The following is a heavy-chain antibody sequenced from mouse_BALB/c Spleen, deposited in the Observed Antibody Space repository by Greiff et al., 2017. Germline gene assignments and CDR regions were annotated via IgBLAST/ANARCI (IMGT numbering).Heavy chain of an antibody. CDR3: ARRTVVEDAMDY. CDR2: ISSGGSYT. Sequence: EVQLVESGGDLVKPGGSLKLSCAASGFTFSSYGMSWVRQTPDKRLEWVATISSGGSYTYYPDSVKGRFTISRDNAKNTLYLQMSSLKSEDTAMYYCARRTVVEDAMDYWGQGTSVTVSS. J-gene: IGHJ4*01. CDR1: GFTFSSYG. V-gene: IGHV5-6*01. D-gene: IGHD1-1*01.